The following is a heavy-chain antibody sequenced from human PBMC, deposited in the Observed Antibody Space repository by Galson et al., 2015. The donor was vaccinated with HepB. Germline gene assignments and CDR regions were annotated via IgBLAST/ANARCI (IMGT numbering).Heavy chain of an antibody. J-gene: IGHJ6*03. CDR1: GDSVSSNSAA. V-gene: IGHV6-1*01. D-gene: IGHD2-2*01. CDR3: ARARGDIVVVPAAPLRPYYYYYYMDV. CDR2: TYYRSKWYN. Sequence: CAISGDSVSSNSAAWNWIRQSPSRGLEWLGRTYYRSKWYNDYAVSVKSRITINPDTSKNQFSLQLNSVTPEDTAVYYCARARGDIVVVPAAPLRPYYYYYYMDVWGNGTTVTVSS.